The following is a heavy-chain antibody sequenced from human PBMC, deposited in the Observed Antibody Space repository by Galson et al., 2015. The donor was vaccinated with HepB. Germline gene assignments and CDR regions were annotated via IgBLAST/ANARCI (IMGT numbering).Heavy chain of an antibody. CDR3: ARHPNRCATTFSS. Sequence: SETLSLTCTVSGVSISRSSDYWGWIRQPPGEGLKWIGSIYYSGITYYNPSLQSRVTISVDTSKNEFSLNLNSVTAADTAVYYCARHPNRCATTFSSWGQGTLVTVSS. CDR2: IYYSGIT. J-gene: IGHJ5*02. CDR1: GVSISRSSDY. V-gene: IGHV4-39*01. D-gene: IGHD2/OR15-2a*01.